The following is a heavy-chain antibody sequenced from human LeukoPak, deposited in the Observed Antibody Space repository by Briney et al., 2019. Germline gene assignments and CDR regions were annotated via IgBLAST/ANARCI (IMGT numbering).Heavy chain of an antibody. Sequence: SETLSLTCTVSGGSISSYYWSWIRQPPGKGLEWIGYIYYSGSTNYNPSLKSRVTISVDTSKNQFSLKLSSVTAADTAVYYCARVGGYYDSSGYWPLFDYWGQGTLVTVSS. V-gene: IGHV4-59*01. CDR1: GGSISSYY. D-gene: IGHD3-22*01. CDR2: IYYSGST. J-gene: IGHJ4*02. CDR3: ARVGGYYDSSGYWPLFDY.